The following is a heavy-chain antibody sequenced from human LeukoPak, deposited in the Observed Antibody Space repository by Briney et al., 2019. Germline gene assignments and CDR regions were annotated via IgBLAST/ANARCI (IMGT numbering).Heavy chain of an antibody. V-gene: IGHV3-30*02. Sequence: WGSLRLSCAASGVTFRSYGMHWVRQAPGKGLEWVAFIRYDGSTKDYADSVKGRFTISRDNSKNTLYLQMNSLRAEDTAVYYCAKGGYSYDSSGHNYFDYWGQGSLVTVSS. J-gene: IGHJ4*02. CDR1: GVTFRSYG. D-gene: IGHD3-22*01. CDR2: IRYDGSTK. CDR3: AKGGYSYDSSGHNYFDY.